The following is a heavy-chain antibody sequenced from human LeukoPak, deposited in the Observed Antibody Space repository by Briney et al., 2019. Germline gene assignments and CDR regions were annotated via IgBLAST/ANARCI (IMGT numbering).Heavy chain of an antibody. D-gene: IGHD2-2*01. Sequence: SVKVSCKASGGTFSSYAISWVRQAPGQGLEWMGGIIPIFSTANYAQKFQGRVTITADESTSTAYMELSSLRSEDTAVYYCAREYCSSTSCYDAFDIWGQGTMVTVSS. V-gene: IGHV1-69*13. CDR1: GGTFSSYA. CDR2: IIPIFSTA. J-gene: IGHJ3*02. CDR3: AREYCSSTSCYDAFDI.